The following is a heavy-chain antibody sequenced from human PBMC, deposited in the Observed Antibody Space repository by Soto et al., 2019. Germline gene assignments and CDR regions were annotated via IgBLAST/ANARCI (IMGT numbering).Heavy chain of an antibody. J-gene: IGHJ4*02. V-gene: IGHV4-39*01. D-gene: IGHD3-10*01. CDR1: GGSINNSSFY. CDR3: ARRPLVRGIIPCYFDS. CDR2: IYYSGSA. Sequence: SETLSLTCTVSGGSINNSSFYWGWVCQPPGKRLEWIGSIYYSGSAYYNPSLKSRLTISVDTSKNQFSLSLSSVTAADTAVYFCARRPLVRGIIPCYFDSWGQGTRVTVSS.